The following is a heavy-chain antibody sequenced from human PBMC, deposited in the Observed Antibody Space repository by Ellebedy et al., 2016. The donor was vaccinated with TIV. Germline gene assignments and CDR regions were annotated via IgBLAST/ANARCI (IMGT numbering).Heavy chain of an antibody. V-gene: IGHV3-23*01. D-gene: IGHD1-26*01. CDR3: AKGGSGSYLIDY. J-gene: IGHJ4*02. CDR2: ISGTGRST. Sequence: GGSLRLXCAASGFTFSSYAMSWVRQAPGKGLEWVSGISGTGRSTYYADSVKGRFTISRDNSNYNLYLQMSSLKAEDAAVYYCAKGGSGSYLIDYWGQGILVTVSS. CDR1: GFTFSSYA.